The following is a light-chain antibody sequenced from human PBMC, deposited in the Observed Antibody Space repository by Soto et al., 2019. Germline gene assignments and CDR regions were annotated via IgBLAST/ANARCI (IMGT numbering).Light chain of an antibody. CDR1: QGISSY. CDR2: AAS. V-gene: IGKV1-8*01. J-gene: IGKJ4*01. CDR3: QQYYSYSPLT. Sequence: AIRMTQSPSSLSASTGDRVTITCRASQGISSYLAWYHQKQGKAPKLLIYAASTLHSRVPSRFSGSGSGTDFPLTISCLQSEDFSTYYCQQYYSYSPLTFGGGTKVEIK.